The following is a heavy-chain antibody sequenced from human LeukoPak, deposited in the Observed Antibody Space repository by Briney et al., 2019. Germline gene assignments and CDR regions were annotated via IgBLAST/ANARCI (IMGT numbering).Heavy chain of an antibody. Sequence: PGGSLRLSCAASGFTVSSNYMSWVRQAPGKGLEWVSVIYSGGSTYYADSVKGRFTISRDNSKNTLYLQMNSLRAEDTAVYYCARDLSGQVPQHAFDIWGQGTMVTVSS. V-gene: IGHV3-53*01. CDR3: ARDLSGQVPQHAFDI. D-gene: IGHD2-2*01. J-gene: IGHJ3*02. CDR1: GFTVSSNY. CDR2: IYSGGST.